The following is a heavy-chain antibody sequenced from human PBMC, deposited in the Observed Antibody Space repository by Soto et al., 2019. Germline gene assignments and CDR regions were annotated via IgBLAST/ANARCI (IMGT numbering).Heavy chain of an antibody. D-gene: IGHD1-26*01. V-gene: IGHV4-31*03. CDR3: AREGGIVGATAADY. J-gene: IGHJ4*02. Sequence: QVQLQESGPGLVKPSQTLSLTCTVSGGSISSGGYYWSWIRQHPGKGLEWIGYIYYSGSTYYNPCLKSRVTISVDASKNQFSLKLSSVTAADTAVYYCAREGGIVGATAADYWGQGTLVTVSS. CDR1: GGSISSGGYY. CDR2: IYYSGST.